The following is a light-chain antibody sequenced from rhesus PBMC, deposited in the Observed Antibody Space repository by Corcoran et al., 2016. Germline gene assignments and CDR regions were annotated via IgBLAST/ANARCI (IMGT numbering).Light chain of an antibody. Sequence: SYELTQPPSVSAASGLTARITCIIDNSGNPLTHWYQRKPGQAPVVIIYADTRRPAGIPARFSASKSGNTATLTINNVEAGDEADYYCQIWDSSRYYIFGSGTRLSVL. V-gene: IGLV3-25*02. CDR2: ADT. J-gene: IGLJ1*01. CDR3: QIWDSSRYYI. CDR1: NSGNPL.